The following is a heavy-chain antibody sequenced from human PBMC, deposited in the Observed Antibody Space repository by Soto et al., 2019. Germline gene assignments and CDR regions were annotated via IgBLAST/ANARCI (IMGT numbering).Heavy chain of an antibody. Sequence: ASVKVSCKASGYTFTDYYIHWVRQAPGQGLEWMGWINPNSGATNYAQKFQGRVTMTRDTSISTAYMELSRLRSDDTAVYYCARDLVPAAISFYGMDIWGQGTTLTVSS. J-gene: IGHJ6*02. D-gene: IGHD2-2*01. CDR2: INPNSGAT. CDR3: ARDLVPAAISFYGMDI. CDR1: GYTFTDYY. V-gene: IGHV1-2*02.